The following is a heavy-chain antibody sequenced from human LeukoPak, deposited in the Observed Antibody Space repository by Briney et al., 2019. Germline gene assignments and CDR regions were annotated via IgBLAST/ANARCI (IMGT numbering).Heavy chain of an antibody. D-gene: IGHD6-19*01. Sequence: GGSLRLSCVASGFTFSSYSMNWVRQAPGKGLEWVSSISSSSSYIYYADSVKGRFTISRDNAKNSLYLQMNSLRAEDTAVYYCARVSSDYGMDVWGQGTTVTVSS. V-gene: IGHV3-21*01. CDR3: ARVSSDYGMDV. CDR1: GFTFSSYS. CDR2: ISSSSSYI. J-gene: IGHJ6*02.